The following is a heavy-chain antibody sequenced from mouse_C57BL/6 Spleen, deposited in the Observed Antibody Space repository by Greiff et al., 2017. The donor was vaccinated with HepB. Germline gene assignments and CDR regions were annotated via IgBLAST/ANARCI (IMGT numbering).Heavy chain of an antibody. Sequence: VQLQQSGAELVKPGASVKISCKASGYAFSSYWTNWVKQRPGKGLEWIGQIYPGDGDTNYNGKFKGKATLTADKSSSTAYMQLSSLTSEDSAVYFCARDDGGFAYWGQGTLVTFSA. CDR2: IYPGDGDT. CDR1: GYAFSSYW. CDR3: ARDDGGFAY. J-gene: IGHJ3*01. V-gene: IGHV1-80*01. D-gene: IGHD2-12*01.